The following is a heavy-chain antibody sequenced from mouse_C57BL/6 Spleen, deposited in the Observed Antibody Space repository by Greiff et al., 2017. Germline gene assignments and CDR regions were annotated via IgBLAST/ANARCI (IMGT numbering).Heavy chain of an antibody. V-gene: IGHV1-82*01. CDR1: GYAFSSSW. Sequence: QVQLQQSGPELVKPGASVKISCKASGYAFSSSWMNWVKQRPGKGLEWIGRIYPGDGDTNYNGKFKGKATLTADKSSSTAYMQLSSLTSEDSAVYFCARWSPVRFAYWGQGTLVTVSA. CDR3: ARWSPVRFAY. D-gene: IGHD6-1*01. CDR2: IYPGDGDT. J-gene: IGHJ3*01.